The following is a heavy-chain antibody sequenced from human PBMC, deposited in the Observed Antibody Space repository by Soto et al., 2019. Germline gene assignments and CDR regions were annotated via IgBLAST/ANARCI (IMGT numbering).Heavy chain of an antibody. CDR1: GGSISSSSYY. CDR3: AREFYRDYYDSSGYSPSDY. D-gene: IGHD3-22*01. V-gene: IGHV4-39*02. CDR2: IYYSGST. J-gene: IGHJ4*02. Sequence: SETLSLTCTVSGGSISSSSYYWGWIRQPPGRGLEWIGSIYYSGSTYYNPSLKSRVTISVDTSKNQFSLKLSSVTAADTAVYYCAREFYRDYYDSSGYSPSDYWGQGTLVTVSS.